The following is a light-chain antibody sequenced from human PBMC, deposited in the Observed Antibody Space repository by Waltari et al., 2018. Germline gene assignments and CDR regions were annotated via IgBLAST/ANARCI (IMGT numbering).Light chain of an antibody. CDR3: QQSKIWPA. CDR2: GAS. V-gene: IGKV3-15*01. J-gene: IGKJ1*01. Sequence: EIVMTQSPATLSVSPGERATLSCRASQGISSDLAWYQQKPGQAPRLLIFGASTRATGVQARFSGSWSGTEFTLTISSLQSEDFGVYYCQQSKIWPAFGQGTKVEIK. CDR1: QGISSD.